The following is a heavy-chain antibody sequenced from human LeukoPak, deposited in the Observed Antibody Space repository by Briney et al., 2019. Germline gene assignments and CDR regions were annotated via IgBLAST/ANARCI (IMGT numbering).Heavy chain of an antibody. Sequence: GRSLRLSCAASGFTFSSYNMNWVRQAPGKGLEWVSSISSSNYIYYADSVEGRFTISRDNAKNSLYLQMNSLRAEDTAVYYCARALYHDFWSGYYGYDYWGQGALVTVSS. CDR3: ARALYHDFWSGYYGYDY. CDR2: ISSSNYI. V-gene: IGHV3-21*03. J-gene: IGHJ4*02. D-gene: IGHD3-3*01. CDR1: GFTFSSYN.